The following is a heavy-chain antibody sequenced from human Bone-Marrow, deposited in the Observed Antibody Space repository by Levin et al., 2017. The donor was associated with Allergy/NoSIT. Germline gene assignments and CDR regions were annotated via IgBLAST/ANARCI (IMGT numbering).Heavy chain of an antibody. CDR1: GYTFTEYF. CDR3: ARLGIQLWPIDF. CDR2: VNPRSGVT. Sequence: PGESLKISCNASGYTFTEYFMHWVRQAPGQGLEWMGIVNPRSGVTTYAEKFQGRISMTRDTTTNTVYMELSSLTSEDTAVYFCARLGIQLWPIDFWGPGTQVTVSS. D-gene: IGHD5-18*01. V-gene: IGHV1-46*01. J-gene: IGHJ4*02.